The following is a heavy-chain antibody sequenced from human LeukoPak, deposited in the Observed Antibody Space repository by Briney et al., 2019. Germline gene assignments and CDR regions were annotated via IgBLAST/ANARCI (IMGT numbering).Heavy chain of an antibody. J-gene: IGHJ5*02. CDR3: ARAVRHCTSTFCYDWFDP. CDR1: GGSISTSNW. V-gene: IGHV4-4*02. CDR2: IYHSGST. Sequence: SETLSLTCAVSGGSISTSNWWNWVRQPPGKGLEWIGEIYHSGSTNYNLSLKSRVTILIDKSKNQVSLKLTSVTAADTAVYYCARAVRHCTSTFCYDWFDPWGQGTLVTVSS. D-gene: IGHD2-2*01.